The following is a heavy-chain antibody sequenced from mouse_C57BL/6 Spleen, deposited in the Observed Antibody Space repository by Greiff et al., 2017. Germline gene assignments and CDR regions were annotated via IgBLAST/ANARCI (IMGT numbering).Heavy chain of an antibody. J-gene: IGHJ4*01. Sequence: VQVVESGAELVKPGASVKISCKASGYAFSSYWMNWVKQRPGKGLEWIGQIYPGDGDTNYNGKFKGKATLTADKSSSTAYMQLSSLTSEDSAVYFCAREGALTTVVEAMDYWGQGTSVTVSS. CDR2: IYPGDGDT. CDR3: AREGALTTVVEAMDY. CDR1: GYAFSSYW. V-gene: IGHV1-80*01. D-gene: IGHD1-1*01.